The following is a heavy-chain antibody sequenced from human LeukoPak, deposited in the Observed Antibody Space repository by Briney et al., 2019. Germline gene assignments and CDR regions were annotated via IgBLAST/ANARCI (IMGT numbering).Heavy chain of an antibody. V-gene: IGHV3-74*01. CDR1: GFTFSSYW. CDR2: IISDGSST. Sequence: GGSLRLSCAASGFTFSSYWMHWVRQAPGKGLVWVSRIISDGSSTSYADSVKGRFTISRDNAKNTLYLQMNSLRAEDTAVYYCATLGYYDSIGPDYWGQGTLVTVSS. CDR3: ATLGYYDSIGPDY. D-gene: IGHD3-22*01. J-gene: IGHJ4*02.